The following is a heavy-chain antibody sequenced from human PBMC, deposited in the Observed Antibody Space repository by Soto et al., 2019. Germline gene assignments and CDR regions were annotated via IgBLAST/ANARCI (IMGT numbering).Heavy chain of an antibody. CDR1: GFTFSSYS. D-gene: IGHD5-12*01. V-gene: IGHV3-48*02. J-gene: IGHJ5*02. CDR2: ISSSSSTI. Sequence: GGSLRLSCAASGFTFSSYSMNWVRQAPGKGLEWVSYISSSSSTIYYADSVKGRFTISRDNAKNSLYLQMNSLRDEDTAVYYCARPVEKMATINWFDPWGQGTLVTVSS. CDR3: ARPVEKMATINWFDP.